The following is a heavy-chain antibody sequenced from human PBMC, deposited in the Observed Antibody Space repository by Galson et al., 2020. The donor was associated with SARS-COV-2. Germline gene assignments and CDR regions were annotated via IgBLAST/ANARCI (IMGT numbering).Heavy chain of an antibody. V-gene: IGHV3-23*01. D-gene: IGHD6-13*01. CDR2: ISADGSST. Sequence: GGSLRLSSEASGFIFSHYAMTWVRQAPGKGLELVSAISADGSSTYYAESVKGRFTISRDNFKNTLSLQMNSLRAEDAAVYYCVKGSGSSWYNYYGVDVWGQGTTVTVSS. J-gene: IGHJ6*02. CDR3: VKGSGSSWYNYYGVDV. CDR1: GFIFSHYA.